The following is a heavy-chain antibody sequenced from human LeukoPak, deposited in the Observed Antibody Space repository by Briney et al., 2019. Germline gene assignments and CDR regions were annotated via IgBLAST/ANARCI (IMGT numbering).Heavy chain of an antibody. CDR3: AXDYRALPRYFQH. D-gene: IGHD3-16*02. J-gene: IGHJ1*01. CDR2: ISRNSGSI. Sequence: GGSLRLSCAASGFTFSSYGMHWVRQAPGKGLEWVSGISRNSGSIGYADSVKGRFTISRDNAKNSLYLQMNSLRAEDTALYYCAXDYRALPRYFQHWGQGTLVTVSS. V-gene: IGHV3-9*01. CDR1: GFTFSSYG.